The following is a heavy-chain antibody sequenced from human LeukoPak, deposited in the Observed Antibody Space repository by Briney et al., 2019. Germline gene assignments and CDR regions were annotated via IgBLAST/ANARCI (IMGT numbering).Heavy chain of an antibody. J-gene: IGHJ4*02. CDR3: ARDLGSGGTLFDY. CDR1: GGSISSYH. CDR2: IYYSGST. D-gene: IGHD2-15*01. Sequence: SETLSLTCTVSGGSISSYHWSWIRQPPGKGLEWIGYIYYSGSTYYNPSLKSRVAISVDTSKNQFSLKLSSVTAADTAVYYCARDLGSGGTLFDYWGQGTLVTVSS. V-gene: IGHV4-59*12.